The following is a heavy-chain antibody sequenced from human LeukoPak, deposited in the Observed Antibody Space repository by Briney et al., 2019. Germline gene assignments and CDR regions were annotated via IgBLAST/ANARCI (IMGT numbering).Heavy chain of an antibody. Sequence: GGSLRLSCAASGFTFSSYAMHWVRQAPGKGLEWVANIKQDGSEKYYVDSVKGRFTISRDNAKNSLYLQMNSLRAEDTAVYYCARERSSSVAWFDPWGQGTLVTVSS. CDR3: ARERSSSVAWFDP. CDR2: IKQDGSEK. D-gene: IGHD6-19*01. CDR1: GFTFSSYA. J-gene: IGHJ5*02. V-gene: IGHV3-7*01.